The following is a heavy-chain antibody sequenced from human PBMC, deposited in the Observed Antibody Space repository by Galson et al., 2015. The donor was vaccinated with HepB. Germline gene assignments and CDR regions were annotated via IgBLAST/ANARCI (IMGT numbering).Heavy chain of an antibody. V-gene: IGHV1-46*01. J-gene: IGHJ4*02. CDR2: INPSGGST. CDR3: ARDSASIVVVTAIPFLDY. Sequence: SVKVSCKASGYTFTSYYMHWVRQAPGQGLEWMGIINPSGGSTSYAQKFQGRVTMTRDTSTSTVYMELSSLRSEDTAVYYCARDSASIVVVTAIPFLDYWGQGTLVTVSS. CDR1: GYTFTSYY. D-gene: IGHD2-21*02.